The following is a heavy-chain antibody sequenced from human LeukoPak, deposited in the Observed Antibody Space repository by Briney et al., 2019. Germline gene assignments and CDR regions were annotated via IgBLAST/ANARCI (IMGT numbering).Heavy chain of an antibody. CDR2: IYYSGST. CDR3: ARHAGGISATGTRPFDY. V-gene: IGHV4-39*01. Sequence: SETLSLTCTLSGASFSSSTYYWGWIRQPPGKGLEWIGSIYYSGSTYYNPSLKSRVTMSVYTAKNQFSLKLSSVTAADTAVYYCARHAGGISATGTRPFDYWGQGSLVTVSS. J-gene: IGHJ4*02. CDR1: GASFSSSTYY. D-gene: IGHD6-13*01.